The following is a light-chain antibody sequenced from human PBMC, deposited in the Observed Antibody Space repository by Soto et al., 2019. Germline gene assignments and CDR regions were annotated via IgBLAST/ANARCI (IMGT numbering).Light chain of an antibody. Sequence: QSVLTQPASVSGSPGQSITISCTGTSSDVGSYNLVSWYQQHPGKAPKLMIYEAGKRPSGVSNRFSGSKSGNTASLTISGLQAEDEADYYCCSYAGSSTWVVFGGGTQLTVL. CDR1: SSDVGSYNL. CDR3: CSYAGSSTWVV. CDR2: EAG. J-gene: IGLJ2*01. V-gene: IGLV2-23*01.